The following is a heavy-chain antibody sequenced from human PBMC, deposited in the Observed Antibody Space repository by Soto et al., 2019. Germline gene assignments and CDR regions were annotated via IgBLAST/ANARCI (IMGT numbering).Heavy chain of an antibody. V-gene: IGHV3-30-3*01. Sequence: QVQLVESGGGVVQPGRSLRLSCAASGFTFSTYAMHWVRQAPGKGLEWVAVISYDGSNKYYADSVKGRFTISRDNSKNTLYLQMNSLRAEDAAVHYCARDHYGDYGYYYYGMDVWGQGTTVTVSS. CDR3: ARDHYGDYGYYYYGMDV. D-gene: IGHD4-17*01. J-gene: IGHJ6*02. CDR2: ISYDGSNK. CDR1: GFTFSTYA.